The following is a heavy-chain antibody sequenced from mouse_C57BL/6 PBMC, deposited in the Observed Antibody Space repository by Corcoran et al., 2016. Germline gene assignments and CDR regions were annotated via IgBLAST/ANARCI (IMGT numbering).Heavy chain of an antibody. D-gene: IGHD1-1*01. V-gene: IGHV9-3*01. J-gene: IGHJ4*01. CDR3: ARFYGSSYYAMDY. CDR1: GYTFTTYG. CDR2: INTYSGVP. Sequence: QIQLVQSGPELKKPGETVKISCKASGYTFTTYGMSWVKQAPGKGLKWMGWINTYSGVPTYADDFKGRFAFSLETSASTAYLQINNLKNEDTATYFCARFYGSSYYAMDYWGQGTSVTVSS.